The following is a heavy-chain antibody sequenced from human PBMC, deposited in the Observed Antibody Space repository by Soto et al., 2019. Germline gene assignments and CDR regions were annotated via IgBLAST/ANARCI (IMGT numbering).Heavy chain of an antibody. V-gene: IGHV3-23*01. Sequence: GGSLRLSCAASGFTFSSYAMSWVRQAPGKGLEWVSAISGSGGSTYYADSVKGRFTISRDNSKNTLYMQMNSLRAVDTAVYYFAKDWGIGYCSGGSCYLGFDYWGQGTLVTVSS. D-gene: IGHD2-15*01. J-gene: IGHJ4*02. CDR2: ISGSGGST. CDR1: GFTFSSYA. CDR3: AKDWGIGYCSGGSCYLGFDY.